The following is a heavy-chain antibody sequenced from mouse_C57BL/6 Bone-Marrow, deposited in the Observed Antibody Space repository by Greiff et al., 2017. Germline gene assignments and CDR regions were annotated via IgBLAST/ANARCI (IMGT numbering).Heavy chain of an antibody. D-gene: IGHD1-1*01. CDR3: NTGYYYVSSLADY. CDR2: IDPETGGT. CDR1: GYTFTDYE. J-gene: IGHJ2*01. V-gene: IGHV1-15*01. Sequence: QVQLQQSGAELVRPGASVTLSCKASGYTFTDYEMHWVKQTPVHGLEWIGAIDPETGGTAYNQTFRGKAILTADKSSSTAYMELRSLTSEDSAVYYCNTGYYYVSSLADYWGQGTTLTVSS.